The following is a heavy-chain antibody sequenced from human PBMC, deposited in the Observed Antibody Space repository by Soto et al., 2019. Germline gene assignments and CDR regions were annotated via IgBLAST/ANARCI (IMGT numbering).Heavy chain of an antibody. CDR1: GGSISSYY. CDR3: ASTYIAARPGVWFDP. J-gene: IGHJ5*02. CDR2: IYYSGST. Sequence: SETQSLTCTVAGGSISSYYWSWIRQPPGKGLEWIGYIYYSGSTNYNPSLKSRVTISVDTSKNQFSLKLSSVTAADTAVYYCASTYIAARPGVWFDPWGQGTLVTVS. D-gene: IGHD6-6*01. V-gene: IGHV4-59*01.